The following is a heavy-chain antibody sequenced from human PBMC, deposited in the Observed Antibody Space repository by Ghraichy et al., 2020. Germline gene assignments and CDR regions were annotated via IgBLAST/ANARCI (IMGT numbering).Heavy chain of an antibody. Sequence: SETLSLTCTVSGGSISSYYWSWIRQPPGKGLEWIGYIYYSGSTNYNPSLKSRVTISVDTSKNQFSLKLSSVTAADTAVYYCAGGDYGEDAFDIWGQGTMVTVSS. CDR3: AGGDYGEDAFDI. CDR2: IYYSGST. D-gene: IGHD4-17*01. CDR1: GGSISSYY. J-gene: IGHJ3*02. V-gene: IGHV4-59*01.